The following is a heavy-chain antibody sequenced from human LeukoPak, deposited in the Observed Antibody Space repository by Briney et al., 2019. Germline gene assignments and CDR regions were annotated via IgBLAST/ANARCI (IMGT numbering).Heavy chain of an antibody. D-gene: IGHD1-1*01. CDR3: AREKVANYYYYGMDV. CDR2: ISYDGSNK. J-gene: IGHJ6*02. V-gene: IGHV3-30*03. CDR1: GFTFSSHG. Sequence: PGRSLRLSCAASGFTFSSHGMHWVRQAPGKGLEWVAVISYDGSNKYYADSVKGRFTISRDNSKNTLYLQMNSLRAEDTAVYYCAREKVANYYYYGMDVWGQGTTVPVSS.